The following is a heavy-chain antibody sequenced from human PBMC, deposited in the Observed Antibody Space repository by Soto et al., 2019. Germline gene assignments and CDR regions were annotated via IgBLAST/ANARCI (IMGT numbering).Heavy chain of an antibody. V-gene: IGHV4-30-2*01. J-gene: IGHJ5*02. Sequence: PSETLSLTCAVSGGSISSGGYSWSWIRQPPGKGLEWIGYIYHSGSTYYNPSLKSRVTISVDRSKNQFSLKLSSVTAADTAVYYCARRYYYDSSGYWYWLDPWGQGTLVTVPS. CDR2: IYHSGST. CDR1: GGSISSGGYS. CDR3: ARRYYYDSSGYWYWLDP. D-gene: IGHD3-22*01.